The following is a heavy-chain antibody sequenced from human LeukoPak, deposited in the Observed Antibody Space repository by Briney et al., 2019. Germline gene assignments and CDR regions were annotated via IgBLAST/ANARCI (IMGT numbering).Heavy chain of an antibody. Sequence: SGGSLRLSCAASGFTFSSYAMHWVRQAPGKRPEWVAVISYDGSNKYYADSVKGRFTISRDNSKNTLYLQMNSLRAEDTAVYYCARDTLPGVEMATVIGYWGQGTLVTVSS. J-gene: IGHJ4*02. CDR1: GFTFSSYA. D-gene: IGHD5-24*01. CDR2: ISYDGSNK. CDR3: ARDTLPGVEMATVIGY. V-gene: IGHV3-30*04.